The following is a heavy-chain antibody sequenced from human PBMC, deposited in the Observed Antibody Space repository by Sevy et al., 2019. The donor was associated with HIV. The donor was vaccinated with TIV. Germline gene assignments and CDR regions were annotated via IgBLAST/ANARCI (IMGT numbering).Heavy chain of an antibody. J-gene: IGHJ4*02. CDR2: IKQDESEK. Sequence: GGSLRLSCAASGFKFSDYWMSWVRQSPGKGLEWVATIKQDESEKYYVESVKGPFAISRDNGKNSVSLQMNGLRVEDTALYYCAREVGGFNWRPYYFDSWGQGTLVTVSS. CDR1: GFKFSDYW. D-gene: IGHD3-3*01. CDR3: AREVGGFNWRPYYFDS. V-gene: IGHV3-7*01.